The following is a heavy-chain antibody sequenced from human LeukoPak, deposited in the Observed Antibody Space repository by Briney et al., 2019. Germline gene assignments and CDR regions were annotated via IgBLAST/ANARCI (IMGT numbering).Heavy chain of an antibody. J-gene: IGHJ1*01. CDR3: ARGPSYFQH. Sequence: SQTLSLTCAISGDSFSSNSATWNWIRQSPSRGLEWLGRTYCRSKWYKYYAVSVKGRITINPDTSKNQFSLQLNSVTPEDTAVYYCARGPSYFQHWGQGTLVTVSS. V-gene: IGHV6-1*01. CDR1: GDSFSSNSAT. CDR2: TYCRSKWYK.